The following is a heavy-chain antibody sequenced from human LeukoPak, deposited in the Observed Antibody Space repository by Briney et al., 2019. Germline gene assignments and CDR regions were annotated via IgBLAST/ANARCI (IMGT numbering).Heavy chain of an antibody. D-gene: IGHD2-2*01. CDR1: GFTFSSYW. Sequence: GGSLRLSCAASGFTFSSYWMSCVRQAPRKGLGWVANIKQDGSEKYYVDSVKGGFTISRDNAKNSLYLQMNTLRAEDTAVYYCARVYCSSTSCYSEIPSNWFDPWGQGTLVTVSS. J-gene: IGHJ5*02. V-gene: IGHV3-7*01. CDR3: ARVYCSSTSCYSEIPSNWFDP. CDR2: IKQDGSEK.